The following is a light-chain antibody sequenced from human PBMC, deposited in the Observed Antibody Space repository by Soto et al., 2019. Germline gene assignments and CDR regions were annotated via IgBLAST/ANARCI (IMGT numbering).Light chain of an antibody. V-gene: IGKV1-5*01. Sequence: MTQSPAGLSVSPGDRATLSCRASQSISHFLAWYQQKPGKVPKLLIYDASNLGSGVPSRFSGSGSGTDFTLTISGLQPDDFTTYYCQQYTSYSRAFGQGTKVDTK. J-gene: IGKJ1*01. CDR3: QQYTSYSRA. CDR1: QSISHF. CDR2: DAS.